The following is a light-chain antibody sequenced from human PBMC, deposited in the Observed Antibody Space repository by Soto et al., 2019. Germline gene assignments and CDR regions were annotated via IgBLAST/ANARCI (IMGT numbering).Light chain of an antibody. CDR1: QSISIW. CDR3: QQYNSYSRT. CDR2: NAA. V-gene: IGKV1-5*03. Sequence: DIQMTQSPSTLSASVGDRVTITCRASQSISIWLAWFQQKPGKAPKLLIYNAASLDGGVPSCFSGSGSGTEFLLTISSLQPDDFVTYYCQQYNSYSRTFGQGTKVEIK. J-gene: IGKJ1*01.